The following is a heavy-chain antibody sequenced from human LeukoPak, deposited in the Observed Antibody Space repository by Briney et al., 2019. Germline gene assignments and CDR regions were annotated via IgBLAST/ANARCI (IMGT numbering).Heavy chain of an antibody. D-gene: IGHD6-6*01. Sequence: GGSLRLSCAVSGITFSNYWMHWVRQAPGKGLVWVSHIETDGSSTNYADSVKGRFTISRDNAKNTLYLQMNSLRAEDTAVYYCARREARAFDIGGQGTMATVSA. CDR1: GITFSNYW. V-gene: IGHV3-74*01. J-gene: IGHJ3*02. CDR3: ARREARAFDI. CDR2: IETDGSST.